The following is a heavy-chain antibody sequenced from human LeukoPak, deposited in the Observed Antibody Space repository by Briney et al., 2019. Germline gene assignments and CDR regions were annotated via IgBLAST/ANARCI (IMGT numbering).Heavy chain of an antibody. J-gene: IGHJ4*02. CDR3: AKDQWWLNPRGNFDY. Sequence: GGSLRLACADSGFTFSSYAMSWVRQAPGKGLERVSAISGSGGSTYYADSVKGRFTISRDNSKNTLYLQMNSLRAEDTAVYYCAKDQWWLNPRGNFDYWGQGTLVTVSS. D-gene: IGHD2-8*01. V-gene: IGHV3-23*01. CDR1: GFTFSSYA. CDR2: ISGSGGST.